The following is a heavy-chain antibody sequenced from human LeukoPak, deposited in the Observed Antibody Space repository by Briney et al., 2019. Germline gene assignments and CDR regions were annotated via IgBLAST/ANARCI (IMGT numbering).Heavy chain of an antibody. CDR3: VNRDGGWLQSSGMDV. D-gene: IGHD5-24*01. Sequence: GGSLRLSCAASGFTVSSNYMSWVRQAPGKGLEWVSIIYSGGSTYYAGSVKGRFTISRDNSKNTLYLQMNSLRADDTAVYYCVNRDGGWLQSSGMDVWGQGTTVTVSS. V-gene: IGHV3-53*01. CDR2: IYSGGST. CDR1: GFTVSSNY. J-gene: IGHJ6*02.